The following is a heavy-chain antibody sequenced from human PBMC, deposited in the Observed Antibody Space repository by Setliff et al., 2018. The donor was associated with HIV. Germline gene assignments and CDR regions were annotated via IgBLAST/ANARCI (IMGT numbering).Heavy chain of an antibody. CDR3: ARARGPPLPVLDF. CDR2: IYYRGRA. D-gene: IGHD3-10*01. Sequence: SETLSLTCTVSGGSITTTNYYWGWVRQSPGKGLEWIGVIYYRGRAYYNLSLQSRVTLSVDTSKNSFSLHLTSVTAADTAVYFCARARGPPLPVLDFWGPGTLVTVSS. J-gene: IGHJ4*02. V-gene: IGHV4-39*07. CDR1: GGSITTTNYY.